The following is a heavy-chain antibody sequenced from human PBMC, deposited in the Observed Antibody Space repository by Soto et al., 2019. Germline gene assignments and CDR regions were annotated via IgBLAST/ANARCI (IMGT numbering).Heavy chain of an antibody. J-gene: IGHJ6*03. CDR2: IYWDDDK. CDR1: GFSLSTSGVG. D-gene: IGHD6-6*01. V-gene: IGHV2-5*02. Sequence: SGPTLVKPTQTLTLTCTFSGFSLSTSGVGVGWIRQPPGKALEWLALIYWDDDKRYSPSLKSRLTITKDTSKNQVVLTMTNMDPVDTATYYCAHRRGAARPRDYYYYYMDVWGKGTTVTVSS. CDR3: AHRRGAARPRDYYYYYMDV.